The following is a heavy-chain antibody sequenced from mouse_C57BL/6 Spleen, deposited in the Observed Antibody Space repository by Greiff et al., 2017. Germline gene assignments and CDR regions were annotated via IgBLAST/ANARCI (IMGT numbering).Heavy chain of an antibody. Sequence: VQLQQPGAELVKPGASVKLSCKASGYTFTSYWMQWVKQRPGQGLAWMGEIDPSDGDTNYNHKFQGKATLTVDTSSSTAYMHLRSLTSEDSAVYYCASSGVTLDYWGQGTTLTVSS. V-gene: IGHV1-50*01. CDR3: ASSGVTLDY. J-gene: IGHJ2*01. CDR2: IDPSDGDT. D-gene: IGHD2-2*01. CDR1: GYTFTSYW.